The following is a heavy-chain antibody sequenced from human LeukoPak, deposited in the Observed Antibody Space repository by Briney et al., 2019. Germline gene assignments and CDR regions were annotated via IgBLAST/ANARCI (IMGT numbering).Heavy chain of an antibody. V-gene: IGHV4-31*03. D-gene: IGHD3-3*01. J-gene: IGHJ4*02. CDR3: ARVAYGDFWSGDYYFDY. CDR1: GGSISSGGYY. Sequence: NPSQTLSLTCTVSGGSISSGGYYWSRIRQHPGKGLEWIGYIYYSGSTYYNPSLKSRVTISVDTSKNQFSLKLSSVTAADTAVYYCARVAYGDFWSGDYYFDYWGQGTLVTVSS. CDR2: IYYSGST.